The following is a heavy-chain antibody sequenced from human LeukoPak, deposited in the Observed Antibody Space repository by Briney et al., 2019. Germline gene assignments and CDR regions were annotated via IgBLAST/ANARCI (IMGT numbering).Heavy chain of an antibody. Sequence: GGSLRLSCAASGFTFSDYYMSWIRQPPGKGLEWVSAINGSGGSTYDADSEKGRFTNSRDNSKNTLYLQMNSLRADDAAVYYCAKCIVNIVVVPAAPSGDYYYGMDVWGQGTTVTVSS. J-gene: IGHJ6*02. CDR1: GFTFSDYY. V-gene: IGHV3-23*01. CDR2: INGSGGST. CDR3: AKCIVNIVVVPAAPSGDYYYGMDV. D-gene: IGHD2-2*01.